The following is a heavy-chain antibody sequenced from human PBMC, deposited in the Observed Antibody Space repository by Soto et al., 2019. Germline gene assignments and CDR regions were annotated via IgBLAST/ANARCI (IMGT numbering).Heavy chain of an antibody. CDR1: GFTFSSYA. D-gene: IGHD3-10*01. CDR2: ISGSGGST. CDR3: AKVGRGRGWFEDY. V-gene: IGHV3-23*01. Sequence: GALRLSCAASGFTFSSYAMSWVRQAPGKGLEWVSAISGSGGSTYYADSVKGRFTISRDNSKNTLYLQMNSLRAEDTAVYYCAKVGRGRGWFEDYWGQGTLVTVSS. J-gene: IGHJ4*02.